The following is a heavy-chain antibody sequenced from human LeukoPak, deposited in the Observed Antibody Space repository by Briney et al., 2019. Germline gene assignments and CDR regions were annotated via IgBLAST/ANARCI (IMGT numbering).Heavy chain of an antibody. CDR1: GGSFSGYY. D-gene: IGHD1-26*01. J-gene: IGHJ6*02. Sequence: SETLSLTCAVYGGSFSGYYWSWIRQPPGKGLEWIGEINHSGSTNYNPSLKSRVTISVDTSKNQFSLKLSSVTAADTAVYYCARRMPLNKGAYGMDVWGQGTTVTVSS. CDR2: INHSGST. V-gene: IGHV4-34*01. CDR3: ARRMPLNKGAYGMDV.